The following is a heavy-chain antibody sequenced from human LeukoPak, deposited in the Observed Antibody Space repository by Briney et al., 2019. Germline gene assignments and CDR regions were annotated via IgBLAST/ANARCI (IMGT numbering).Heavy chain of an antibody. D-gene: IGHD2-15*01. V-gene: IGHV3-9*01. J-gene: IGHJ4*02. CDR1: GFTFDDYA. CDR2: ISWNSGSI. Sequence: GGSLRLSCAASGFTFDDYAMHWVRQAPGKGLEWVSGISWNSGSIGYADSVKGRFTISRDNAKNSLYLQMNSLRAEDTALYYCAKEGDCPFDYWGQGTLVTVSS. CDR3: AKEGDCPFDY.